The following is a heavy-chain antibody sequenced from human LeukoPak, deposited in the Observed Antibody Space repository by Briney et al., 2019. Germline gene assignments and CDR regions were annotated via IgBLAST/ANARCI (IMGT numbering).Heavy chain of an antibody. J-gene: IGHJ3*02. CDR2: IIPIFGTA. CDR3: VTGYYDSTGYYHGRGAFDI. V-gene: IGHV1-69*05. Sequence: SVKVSCKASGGTFSSYAISWVRQAPGQGLEWMGRIIPIFGTANYAQKFQGRVTITTDESTSTAYMELSSLRSEDTAVYYCVTGYYDSTGYYHGRGAFDIWGQGTMVTVSS. CDR1: GGTFSSYA. D-gene: IGHD3-22*01.